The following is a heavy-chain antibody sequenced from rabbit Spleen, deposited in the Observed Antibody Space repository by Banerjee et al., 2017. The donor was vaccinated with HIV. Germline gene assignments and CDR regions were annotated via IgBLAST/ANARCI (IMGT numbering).Heavy chain of an antibody. V-gene: IGHV1S45*01. CDR1: GFDFSSSYY. CDR2: IDTSSVNT. J-gene: IGHJ4*01. Sequence: QEQLVESGGGLVQPGASLTLTCKASGFDFSSSYYMCWVRQAPGKGLELIACIDTSSVNTADATWAKGRFTISKSSSTSVTLQMTSLTAADTATYFCARNFDLWGQGTLVTVS. CDR3: ARNFDL.